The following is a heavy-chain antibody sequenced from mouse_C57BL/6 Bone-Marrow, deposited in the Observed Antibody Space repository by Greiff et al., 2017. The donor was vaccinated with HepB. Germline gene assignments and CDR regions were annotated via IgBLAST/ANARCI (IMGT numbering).Heavy chain of an antibody. V-gene: IGHV8-12*01. CDR1: GFSLSTSGMG. J-gene: IGHJ3*01. CDR2: IYWDDDK. CDR3: ARTYGSSYSAY. Sequence: QVTLKESGPGILQSSQTLSLTCSFSGFSLSTSGMGVSWIRQPSGKGLEWLAHIYWDDDKRYNPSLKSRLTISKDTSRNQVFLKITSVDTADTATYYCARTYGSSYSAYWGQGTLVTVSA. D-gene: IGHD1-1*01.